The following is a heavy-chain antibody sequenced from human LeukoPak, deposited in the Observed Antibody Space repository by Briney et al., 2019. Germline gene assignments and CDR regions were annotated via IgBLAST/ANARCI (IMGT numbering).Heavy chain of an antibody. CDR3: ARHPFATPFDY. D-gene: IGHD2-15*01. J-gene: IGHJ4*02. CDR1: GGSNSDNY. V-gene: IGHV4-59*08. CDR2: AYYSGHT. Sequence: SETLSRTCTVSGGSNSDNYWSWIRQPPGKGLEWIGYAYYSGHTNYNSSLKSRVTMSLDTSKSQFSLRLSSVTAADTAVYFCARHPFATPFDYWGPGTLVTVSS.